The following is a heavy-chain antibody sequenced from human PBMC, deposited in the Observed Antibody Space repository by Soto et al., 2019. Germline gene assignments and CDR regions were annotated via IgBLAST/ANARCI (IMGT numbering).Heavy chain of an antibody. V-gene: IGHV4-30-2*01. CDR1: GGSISSGGYS. CDR2: IYHSGST. D-gene: IGHD6-13*01. Sequence: PSDTLSLTCAVSGGSISSGGYSWSWIRQPPGKGLEWIGYIYHSGSTYYNPSLKSRVTISVDRSKNQFSLKLSSVTAADTAVYYCARGYGAGVAAAGRKGHFDYWGQGTLVTVSS. J-gene: IGHJ4*02. CDR3: ARGYGAGVAAAGRKGHFDY.